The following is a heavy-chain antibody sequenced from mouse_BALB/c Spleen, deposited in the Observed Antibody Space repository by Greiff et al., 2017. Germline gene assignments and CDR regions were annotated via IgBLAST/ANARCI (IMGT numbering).Heavy chain of an antibody. D-gene: IGHD3-3*01. CDR1: GYTFSSYW. J-gene: IGHJ2*01. CDR2: ILPGSGSA. Sequence: QVQLKQSGAELMKPGASVKISCKATGYTFSSYWIEWVKQRPGHGLEWIGEILPGSGSANYNEKFKGKATFTADTSSNTAYMQLSSLTSEDSAVYYCARARACYLDYWGQGTTLTVSS. CDR3: ARARACYLDY. V-gene: IGHV1-9*01.